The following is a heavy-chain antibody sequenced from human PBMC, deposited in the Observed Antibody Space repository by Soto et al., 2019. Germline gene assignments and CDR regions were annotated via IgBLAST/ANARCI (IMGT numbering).Heavy chain of an antibody. V-gene: IGHV1-24*01. CDR1: GYTLTELS. Sequence: ASVKVSCKVSGYTLTELSMHWVRQAPGKGLEWMGGFDPEDGETIYAQKFQGRVTMTEDTSTDTAHMELSSLRSEDTAVYYCATGVGRTYYYYMDVWGKGTTVTVSS. J-gene: IGHJ6*03. CDR2: FDPEDGET. CDR3: ATGVGRTYYYYMDV. D-gene: IGHD1-26*01.